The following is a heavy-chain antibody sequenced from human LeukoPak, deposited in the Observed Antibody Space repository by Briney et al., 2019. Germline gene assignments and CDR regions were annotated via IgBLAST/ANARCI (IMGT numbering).Heavy chain of an antibody. CDR1: GFIFRNYA. CDR2: ITGSGDTT. CDR3: AKWGDYDILTGYYVSDF. V-gene: IGHV3-23*01. D-gene: IGHD3-9*01. J-gene: IGHJ4*02. Sequence: GASLRLSYAASGFIFRNYAMSWVRQAPGKGLEWVSAITGSGDTTYYADSVKGRSTISRDNSKNTLYVEMNTLRAEDTAVYYCAKWGDYDILTGYYVSDFWGQGTLVTVSS.